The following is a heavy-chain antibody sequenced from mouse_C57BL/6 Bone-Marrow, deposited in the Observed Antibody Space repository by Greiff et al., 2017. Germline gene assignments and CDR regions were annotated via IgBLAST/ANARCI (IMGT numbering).Heavy chain of an antibody. D-gene: IGHD3-2*02. J-gene: IGHJ2*01. Sequence: EVQLQQSGTVLARPGASVKMSCKTSGYTFTSYWMHWVKQRPGQGLEWIGAIYPGNSDTSYNQKFKGKAKLTAVTSASTAYMELSRLTNEDSAVYYCTRLQTAQATFDYWGQGTTLTVSS. CDR2: IYPGNSDT. CDR3: TRLQTAQATFDY. CDR1: GYTFTSYW. V-gene: IGHV1-5*01.